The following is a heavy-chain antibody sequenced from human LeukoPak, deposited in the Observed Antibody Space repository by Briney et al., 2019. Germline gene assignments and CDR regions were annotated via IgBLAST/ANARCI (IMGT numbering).Heavy chain of an antibody. Sequence: PGGSLRLSCAPSGFTFSSYAMTWVRQAPGKGLEWVSAVSGSGDSTYYADSVKGRFTTSRDNSKNTLYLQMNSLRAEDTAVYYCAKDQGYYGSGSYKEYFQHWGQGTLVTVSS. CDR1: GFTFSSYA. CDR2: VSGSGDST. J-gene: IGHJ1*01. CDR3: AKDQGYYGSGSYKEYFQH. D-gene: IGHD3-10*01. V-gene: IGHV3-23*01.